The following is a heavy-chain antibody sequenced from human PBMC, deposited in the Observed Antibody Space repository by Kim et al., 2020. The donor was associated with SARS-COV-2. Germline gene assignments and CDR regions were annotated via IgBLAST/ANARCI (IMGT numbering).Heavy chain of an antibody. V-gene: IGHV1-3*04. CDR1: GYTFTTYA. CDR2: ISTANGNT. Sequence: ASVKVSCKASGYTFTTYAIHWMRHAPGQRLEWMGWISTANGNTKYSQNFQGRVTITRDTSASTAYMELSSLRSEDTAVYYCARGYSSDWFDYWGQGTLVTVSS. D-gene: IGHD6-19*01. CDR3: ARGYSSDWFDY. J-gene: IGHJ5*01.